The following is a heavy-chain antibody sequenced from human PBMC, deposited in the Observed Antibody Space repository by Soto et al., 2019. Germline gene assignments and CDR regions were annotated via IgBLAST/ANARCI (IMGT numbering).Heavy chain of an antibody. J-gene: IGHJ4*02. Sequence: ASVKVSCKASGYTFTSYDVNWVLQATGQGLEWMGWMNPNSGNTGYAQKFQGRVTMTRNTSISTAYMELSSLRSEDTAVYYCARAPGEYYFDYWGQGTLVTVSS. CDR1: GYTFTSYD. CDR2: MNPNSGNT. V-gene: IGHV1-8*01. CDR3: ARAPGEYYFDY.